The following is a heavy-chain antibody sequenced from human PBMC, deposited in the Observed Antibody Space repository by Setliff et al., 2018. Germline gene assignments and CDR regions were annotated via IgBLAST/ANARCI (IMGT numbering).Heavy chain of an antibody. CDR1: GYTFTNYG. CDR2: ISAYNGKT. CDR3: SKLVRYCTTTACQGASGAEF. Sequence: ASVKVSCKASGYTFTNYGINWVRQAPGQGLEWMGWISAYNGKTYFAQKFQDRITLTTDTSTNTGYLELRSLTSDDTAVYYCSKLVRYCTTTACQGASGAEFWGQGTLVTVSS. J-gene: IGHJ4*02. V-gene: IGHV1-18*01. D-gene: IGHD2-8*01.